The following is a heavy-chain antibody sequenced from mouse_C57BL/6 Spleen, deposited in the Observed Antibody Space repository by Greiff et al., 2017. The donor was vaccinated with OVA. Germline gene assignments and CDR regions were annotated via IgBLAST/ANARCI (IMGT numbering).Heavy chain of an antibody. J-gene: IGHJ2*01. CDR1: GYTFTSYW. V-gene: IGHV1-55*01. CDR3: ARGNHVGDY. CDR2: IYPGSGST. D-gene: IGHD2-1*01. Sequence: QVHVKQSGAELVKPGASVKMSCKASGYTFTSYWITWVKQRPGQGLEWIGDIYPGSGSTNYNEKFKSKATLTVDTSSSTAYMQLSSLTSEDSAVYYCARGNHVGDYWGQGTTLTVSS.